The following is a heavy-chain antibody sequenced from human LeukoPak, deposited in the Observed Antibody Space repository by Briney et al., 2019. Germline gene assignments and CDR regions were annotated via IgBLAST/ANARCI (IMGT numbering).Heavy chain of an antibody. Sequence: GGALRLSCAASGFTFSTYAMRWVRRPPAKGLEWVSAITGGWGTTYYADSAKGRFTISRDNSKNTLHLQMNSVRAEDTAVYYCAKDPPILRWSFDYWGQRTLVTVSS. D-gene: IGHD4-23*01. CDR3: AKDPPILRWSFDY. CDR2: ITGGWGTT. V-gene: IGHV3-23*01. CDR1: GFTFSTYA. J-gene: IGHJ4*02.